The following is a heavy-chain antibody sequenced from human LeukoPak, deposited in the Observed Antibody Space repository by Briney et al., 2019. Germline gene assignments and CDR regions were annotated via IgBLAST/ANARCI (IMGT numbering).Heavy chain of an antibody. V-gene: IGHV1-69*06. CDR2: IIPIFGTA. CDR1: GGTFSSYG. J-gene: IGHJ6*03. D-gene: IGHD6-13*01. Sequence: GSSVKVSCKASGGTFSSYGISWVRQAPGQGLEWMGGIIPIFGTANYAQKFQGRVTITADKSTSTAYMELSSLRSEDTAVYYCARGPIAAAGTRDSRYYYYYMDVWGKGTTVTVSS. CDR3: ARGPIAAAGTRDSRYYYYYMDV.